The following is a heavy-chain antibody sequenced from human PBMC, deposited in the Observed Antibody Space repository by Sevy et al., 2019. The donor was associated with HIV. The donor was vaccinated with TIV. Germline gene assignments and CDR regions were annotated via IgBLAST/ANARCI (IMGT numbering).Heavy chain of an antibody. J-gene: IGHJ4*02. D-gene: IGHD3-22*01. Sequence: ASVKVSCKVSGYTLTGLSMHWVRQAPGKGLEWMGSFDPEDGETIYAQNFQGRVTMTEDTSTDTAYMELRSLRSEDTAVYFCATTKDYYDSSGCPFDYWGQGTLVTVSS. V-gene: IGHV1-24*01. CDR2: FDPEDGET. CDR1: GYTLTGLS. CDR3: ATTKDYYDSSGCPFDY.